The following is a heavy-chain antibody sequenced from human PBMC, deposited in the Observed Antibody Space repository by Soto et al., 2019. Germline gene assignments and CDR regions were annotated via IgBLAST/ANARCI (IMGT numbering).Heavy chain of an antibody. V-gene: IGHV4-30-4*01. CDR2: ISYSGST. Sequence: SETLSLTCTVSGGSISSGDFYWSWIRQPPGRGLEWIGYISYSGSTYYNTSLKSRVTISVDTSKNQFSLKLNSVTAADTAVYYCARGGPTGGSYKYNWFDHWGQGTPVTVSS. D-gene: IGHD2-15*01. CDR1: GGSISSGDFY. J-gene: IGHJ5*02. CDR3: ARGGPTGGSYKYNWFDH.